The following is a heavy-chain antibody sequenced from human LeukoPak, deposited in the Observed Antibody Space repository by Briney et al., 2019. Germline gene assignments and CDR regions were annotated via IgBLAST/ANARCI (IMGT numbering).Heavy chain of an antibody. CDR2: ISSSSSYI. D-gene: IGHD6-19*01. Sequence: GGSLRLSCAASGFTFSSYSMNWVRQAPGKGLEWVSSISSSSSYIYYADSVNGRFTISRDNAKNSLYLQMNSLRAEDTAVYYCARAISSGDFDYWGQGTLVTVSS. V-gene: IGHV3-21*01. CDR3: ARAISSGDFDY. CDR1: GFTFSSYS. J-gene: IGHJ4*02.